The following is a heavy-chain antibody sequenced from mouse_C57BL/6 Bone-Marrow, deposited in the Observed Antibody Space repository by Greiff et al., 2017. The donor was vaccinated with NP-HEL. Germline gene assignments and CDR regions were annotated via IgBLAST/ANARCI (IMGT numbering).Heavy chain of an antibody. V-gene: IGHV1-69*01. CDR2: IDPSDSYT. CDR3: AREDSNWFFDY. Sequence: QVQLQQPGAELVMPGASVKLSCKASGYTFTSYWMHWVKQRPGQGLEWIGEIDPSDSYTNYNQKFKGKSTLTVDKSSSTAYMQLSSLTSEDSAVDDCAREDSNWFFDYWGQGTTLTVSS. D-gene: IGHD4-1*01. J-gene: IGHJ2*01. CDR1: GYTFTSYW.